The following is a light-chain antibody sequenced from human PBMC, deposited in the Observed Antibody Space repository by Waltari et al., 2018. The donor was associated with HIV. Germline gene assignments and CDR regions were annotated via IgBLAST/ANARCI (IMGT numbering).Light chain of an antibody. Sequence: QSALTQPRSVSGSPGQSVTISCTGTSSDVGGYNFFSWYQQHPGKAPKPMIYDVSKRPSGVPDRFSGSKSGNTASLTISGLQAEDEADYYCCSYAGSYSVVFGGGTKLTVL. CDR1: SSDVGGYNF. CDR2: DVS. J-gene: IGLJ2*01. V-gene: IGLV2-11*01. CDR3: CSYAGSYSVV.